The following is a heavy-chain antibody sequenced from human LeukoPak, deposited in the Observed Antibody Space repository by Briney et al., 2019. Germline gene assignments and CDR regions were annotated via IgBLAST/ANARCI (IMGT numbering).Heavy chain of an antibody. CDR3: ARLTYYDILTVPSGYYYYGMDV. V-gene: IGHV1-18*04. J-gene: IGHJ6*04. CDR2: ISAYNGNT. D-gene: IGHD3-9*01. Sequence: ASVKVSCKASGYTFTIYGISWVRQAPGQGLEWMGWISAYNGNTNYAQKLQGRVTMTTDTSTSTAYMELRSLRSDDTAVYYCARLTYYDILTVPSGYYYYGMDVWGKGTTVTVSS. CDR1: GYTFTIYG.